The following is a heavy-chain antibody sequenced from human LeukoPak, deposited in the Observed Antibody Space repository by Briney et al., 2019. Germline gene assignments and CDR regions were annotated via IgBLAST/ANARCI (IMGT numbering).Heavy chain of an antibody. CDR1: GGSISSGDYY. CDR3: ASFGSSSSQTADAFDF. D-gene: IGHD6-6*01. V-gene: IGHV4-30-4*08. J-gene: IGHJ3*01. Sequence: PSETLSLTCTVSGGSISSGDYYWSWIRQPPGKGLEWIGYIYYSGSTYYNPSLKSRVTLSLDTSKNQFSPKLSSVTAADTAVYYCASFGSSSSQTADAFDFWGQGTMVTVSS. CDR2: IYYSGST.